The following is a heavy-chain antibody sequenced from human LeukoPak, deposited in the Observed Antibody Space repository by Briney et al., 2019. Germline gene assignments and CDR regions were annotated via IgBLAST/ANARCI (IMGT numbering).Heavy chain of an antibody. V-gene: IGHV4-31*03. CDR1: GGSISSGGYY. D-gene: IGHD6-13*01. Sequence: SETLSLTCTVSGGSISSGGYYWSWIRQHPGKGLEWIGYIYYSGSTYYNPSLKSRVTISVDTSKNQFSLKLSSVTAADTAVYYCAREPRIAAAGGPAGFDPWGQGTLVTVSS. CDR3: AREPRIAAAGGPAGFDP. CDR2: IYYSGST. J-gene: IGHJ5*02.